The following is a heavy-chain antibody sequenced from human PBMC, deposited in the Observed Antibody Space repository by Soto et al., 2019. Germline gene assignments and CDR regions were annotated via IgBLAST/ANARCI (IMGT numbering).Heavy chain of an antibody. CDR3: AKDAIAVAGTPYFDC. D-gene: IGHD6-19*01. CDR1: GFTFSNYG. V-gene: IGHV3-33*06. CDR2: IWHDGNNK. Sequence: LRLSCAASGFTFSNYGMHWVRQAPGKGLEWVAIIWHDGNNKYYADSVRGRFIISRDNSKNRLYLQMNSLRAEDTAVYYCAKDAIAVAGTPYFDCWGQGTLVTVSS. J-gene: IGHJ4*02.